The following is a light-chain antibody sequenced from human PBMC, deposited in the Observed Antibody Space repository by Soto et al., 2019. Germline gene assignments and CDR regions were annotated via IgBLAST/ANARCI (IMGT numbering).Light chain of an antibody. CDR2: DAS. V-gene: IGKV3-11*01. Sequence: EIVLTQSPATLSLSPGERATLSCRASQSVSSYLAWYQQKPGQAPRLLISDASNRATGIPARFSGSGSGTDFTLTISSLEPEDFALSYCQQRSHWPPWTFGQGTKVDIK. CDR3: QQRSHWPPWT. J-gene: IGKJ1*01. CDR1: QSVSSY.